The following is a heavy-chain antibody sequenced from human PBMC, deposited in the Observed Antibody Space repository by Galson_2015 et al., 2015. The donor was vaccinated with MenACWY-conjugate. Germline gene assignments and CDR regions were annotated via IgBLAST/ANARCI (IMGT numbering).Heavy chain of an antibody. CDR2: ISSSGSYT. J-gene: IGHJ6*02. CDR1: GFTFISYN. V-gene: IGHV3-21*01. Sequence: SLRLSCAASGFTFISYNMNWVRQAPGKGLEWVSSISSSGSYTYYEDSVKGRFTISRDNAKNSLYLQMNSLRAEDTAVYYCARVGAGYDYYYYGMDVWGRGTTVTVSS. CDR3: ARVGAGYDYYYYGMDV. D-gene: IGHD3-16*01.